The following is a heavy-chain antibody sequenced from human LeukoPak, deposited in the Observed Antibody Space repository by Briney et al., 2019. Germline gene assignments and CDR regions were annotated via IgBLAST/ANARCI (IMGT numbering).Heavy chain of an antibody. D-gene: IGHD3-22*01. J-gene: IGHJ4*02. V-gene: IGHV1-69*13. CDR1: GGTFSSYA. CDR3: ASGAQTGEDYYYDSSGSKNYDY. Sequence: SVKVSCKASGGTFSSYAISWVRQAPGQGLEWMGGIIPIFGTANYAQKFQGRVTITADESTSTAYMELSSLRSEDTAAYYCASGAQTGEDYYYDSSGSKNYDYWGQGTLVTVSS. CDR2: IIPIFGTA.